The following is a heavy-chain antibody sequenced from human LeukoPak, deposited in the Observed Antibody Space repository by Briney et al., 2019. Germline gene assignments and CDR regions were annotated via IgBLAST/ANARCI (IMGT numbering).Heavy chain of an antibody. D-gene: IGHD2-2*01. CDR1: GFTFSNYA. CDR2: IYSGGST. V-gene: IGHV3-66*01. CDR3: ARDTRASLDY. J-gene: IGHJ4*02. Sequence: GGSLRLSCSASGFTFSNYAMSWVRQAPGKGLEWVSVIYSGGSTYYADSVKGRFTISRDNSKNTLYLQMNSLRAEDTAMYYCARDTRASLDYWGQGTLVTVSS.